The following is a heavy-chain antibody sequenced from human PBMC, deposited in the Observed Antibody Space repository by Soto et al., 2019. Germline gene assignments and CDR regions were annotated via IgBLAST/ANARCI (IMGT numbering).Heavy chain of an antibody. J-gene: IGHJ6*03. Sequence: PSETLSLTYTVSAGSVKPFHWSWLRQAPGKGLEWVGYIYYTGVSNYNPALRSRATISVDTSTNQVSLRLSSVTAADTALYYCARANYHDGRYYYMAVWGKGTTVTVSS. CDR2: IYYTGVS. D-gene: IGHD1-7*01. CDR1: AGSVKPFH. CDR3: ARANYHDGRYYYMAV. V-gene: IGHV4-59*02.